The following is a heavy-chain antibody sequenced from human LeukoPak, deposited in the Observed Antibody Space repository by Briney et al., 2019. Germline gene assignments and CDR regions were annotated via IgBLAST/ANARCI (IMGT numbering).Heavy chain of an antibody. J-gene: IGHJ4*02. D-gene: IGHD3-10*01. CDR1: GYSFTSYW. CDR3: ARSEGSVTMIREIDQ. Sequence: GEPLKISCQASGYSFTSYWIGWVRQMPGKGLEWVGIIYPGDSDTRYSPSFQGQVSISADKSINTAYLQWTTLKASDTAMYYCARSEGSVTMIREIDQWGQGTLVSVSS. CDR2: IYPGDSDT. V-gene: IGHV5-51*01.